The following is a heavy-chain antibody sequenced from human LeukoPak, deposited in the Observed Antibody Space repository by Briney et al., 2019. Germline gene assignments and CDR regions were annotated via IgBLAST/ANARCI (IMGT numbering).Heavy chain of an antibody. V-gene: IGHV4-30-4*01. CDR3: ASPRSSWGDDAFDI. CDR2: IYYTGST. Sequence: RPSVTLSLTCTVSGGSISSGDYYWSWIRQPPGKGLEWIGYIYYTGSTYYNPSLKSRATISVDTSKNQCSLKLSSVTAADTAVYYCASPRSSWGDDAFDIWGQGTMVTVSS. J-gene: IGHJ3*02. D-gene: IGHD6-6*01. CDR1: GGSISSGDYY.